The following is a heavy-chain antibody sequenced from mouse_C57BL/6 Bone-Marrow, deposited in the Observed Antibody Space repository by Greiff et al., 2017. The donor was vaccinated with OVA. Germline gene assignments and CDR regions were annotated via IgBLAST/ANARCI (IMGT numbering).Heavy chain of an antibody. CDR1: GYTFTSYG. CDR2: IYPRSGNT. Sequence: QVQLQQSGAELARPGASVKLSCKASGYTFTSYGISWVKQRTGQGLEWIGEIYPRSGNTYYNEKFKGKATLTADKSSSTAYMELRSLTSEDSAVYFCARELGRYWYFDVWGTGTTVTVSS. D-gene: IGHD4-1*01. J-gene: IGHJ1*03. CDR3: ARELGRYWYFDV. V-gene: IGHV1-81*01.